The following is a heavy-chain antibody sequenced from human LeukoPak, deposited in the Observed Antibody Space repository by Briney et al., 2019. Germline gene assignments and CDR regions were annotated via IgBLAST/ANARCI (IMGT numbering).Heavy chain of an antibody. V-gene: IGHV1-18*01. J-gene: IGHJ4*02. CDR1: GYTFTSYG. D-gene: IGHD3-22*01. CDR3: ARGLSGYYDGAYYFDY. CDR2: ISAYNGNT. Sequence: ASVKVSCKASGYTFTSYGISWGRQAPGQGLEWMGWISAYNGNTNYAQKLQGRVTMTTDTSTSTAYMELRSLRSDDTAVYYCARGLSGYYDGAYYFDYWGQGTLVTVSS.